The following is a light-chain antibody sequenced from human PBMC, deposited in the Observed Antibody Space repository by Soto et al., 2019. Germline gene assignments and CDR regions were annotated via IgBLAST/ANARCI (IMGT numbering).Light chain of an antibody. Sequence: QTVVTQEPSFSVSPGGTVTLTCGLSSGSVSTTYYPSWYQQTPGQAPRTLIYNTDIRSSGVPDRFSGSILGNKAALTITGAQTDDESDYYCVLYMGSGISVFGGRTKLTVL. CDR1: SGSVSTTYY. J-gene: IGLJ3*02. CDR2: NTD. CDR3: VLYMGSGISV. V-gene: IGLV8-61*01.